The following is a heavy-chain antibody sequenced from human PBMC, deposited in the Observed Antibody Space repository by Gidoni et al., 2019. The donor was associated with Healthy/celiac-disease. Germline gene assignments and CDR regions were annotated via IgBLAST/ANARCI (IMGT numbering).Heavy chain of an antibody. J-gene: IGHJ4*02. CDR2: ITTRGSTI. CDR3: ARGGGQGATDY. D-gene: IGHD1-26*01. CDR1: GFTFSDYY. V-gene: IGHV3-11*01. Sequence: QVQLVESGGGLVKPGGSLRLSCTASGFTFSDYYMTWIRQAPGKGLEWVSYITTRGSTIDYADSVKGRFTISRDNAKNSLYLQMDSLRADDTAVYYCARGGGQGATDYWGQGTLVTVSS.